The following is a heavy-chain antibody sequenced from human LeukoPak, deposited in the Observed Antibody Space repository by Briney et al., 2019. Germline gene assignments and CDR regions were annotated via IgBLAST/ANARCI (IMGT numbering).Heavy chain of an antibody. Sequence: GASVKVSCKVSGYTLTELSMHWVRQAPGKGLEWMGGFDPEDGETIYAQKFQGRVTMTTDTSTSTAYMELRSLRSDDTAVYYCARSIYCSGGSCYGEFDYWGQGTLVTVSS. J-gene: IGHJ4*02. D-gene: IGHD2-15*01. CDR1: GYTLTELS. CDR3: ARSIYCSGGSCYGEFDY. CDR2: FDPEDGET. V-gene: IGHV1-24*01.